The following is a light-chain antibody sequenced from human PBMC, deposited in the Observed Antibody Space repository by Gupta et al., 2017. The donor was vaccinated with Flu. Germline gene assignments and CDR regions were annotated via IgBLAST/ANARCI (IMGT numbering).Light chain of an antibody. CDR1: RSEVGRYNY. CDR3: CSFGSTRA. J-gene: IGLJ2*01. Sequence: GQAITIPCTGTRSEVGRYNYVSWYQHHPGKAPKLVILEVSNRPSGVSNRFSCSKSANTASLTISGLQPEDEADYYCCSFGSTRAFGGGTKLTVL. CDR2: EVS. V-gene: IGLV2-14*01.